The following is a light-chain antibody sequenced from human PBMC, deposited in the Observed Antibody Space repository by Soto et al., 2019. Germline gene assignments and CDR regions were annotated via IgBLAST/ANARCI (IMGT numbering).Light chain of an antibody. CDR1: SSNIGGNS. Sequence: QSVLTQPPSVSAAPGQKVTIACSVSSSNIGGNSVSWYQQLPGTAPKLLIYDDNKRPSWIPDRFSGSKSGTSATLAITGFQTGDEADYYCGSWDSSLSAYVFGTGTRSPS. V-gene: IGLV1-51*01. CDR2: DDN. CDR3: GSWDSSLSAYV. J-gene: IGLJ1*01.